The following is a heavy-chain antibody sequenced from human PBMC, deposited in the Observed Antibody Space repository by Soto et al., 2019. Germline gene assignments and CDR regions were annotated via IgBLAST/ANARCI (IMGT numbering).Heavy chain of an antibody. CDR2: ISGSSSYI. CDR1: GFTFSSYA. CDR3: ARGSLKESSSWYHWFDP. D-gene: IGHD6-13*01. J-gene: IGHJ5*02. V-gene: IGHV3-21*01. Sequence: EVQLLESGGGLVQPGGSLRLSCAASGFTFSSYAMSWVRQAPGKGLEWVSAISGSSSYIYYADSVKGRFTISRDNAKNSLYLQMNSLRAEDTAVYYCARGSLKESSSWYHWFDPWGQGTLVTVSS.